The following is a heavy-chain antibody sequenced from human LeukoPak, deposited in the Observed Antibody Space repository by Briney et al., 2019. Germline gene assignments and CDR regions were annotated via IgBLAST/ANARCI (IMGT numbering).Heavy chain of an antibody. J-gene: IGHJ4*02. V-gene: IGHV4-59*01. CDR3: ARDRPLGYSNYGEWDYFDY. D-gene: IGHD4-11*01. CDR2: MYYSGST. Sequence: TSSETLSLTCTVSGGSISSYYWSWLRQPPGKGLEWIGYMYYSGSTNYNPSLKSRVTISVDTSKNQFSLKLSSVTAADTAVYYCARDRPLGYSNYGEWDYFDYWGQGTLVTVSS. CDR1: GGSISSYY.